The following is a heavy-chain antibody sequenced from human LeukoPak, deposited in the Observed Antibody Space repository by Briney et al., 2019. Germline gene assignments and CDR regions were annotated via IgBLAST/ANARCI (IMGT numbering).Heavy chain of an antibody. D-gene: IGHD5-18*01. J-gene: IGHJ4*02. V-gene: IGHV4-34*01. Sequence: SETLSLTCAVYGGSFSGYYWSWIRQPPGKGLEWIGEINHSGSTNYNPSLKSRVTISVDTSKNQFSLKLSSVTAADTAVYYCARHLKRYSYGPQTYYFDYWGQGTLVTVSS. CDR2: INHSGST. CDR3: ARHLKRYSYGPQTYYFDY. CDR1: GGSFSGYY.